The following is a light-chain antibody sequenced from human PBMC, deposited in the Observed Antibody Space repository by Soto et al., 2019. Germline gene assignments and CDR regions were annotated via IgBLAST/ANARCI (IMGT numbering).Light chain of an antibody. CDR3: QVWDSTSDHVV. J-gene: IGLJ2*01. V-gene: IGLV3-21*02. Sequence: SYELTQPPSVSVAPGQTARITCGGNTVGSQSVHWYQRKPGQAPVLVVNDDSDRPSGIPERFSGSNSGNTATLTISRVEAGDEADYYCQVWDSTSDHVVFGGGTKLTVL. CDR1: TVGSQS. CDR2: DDS.